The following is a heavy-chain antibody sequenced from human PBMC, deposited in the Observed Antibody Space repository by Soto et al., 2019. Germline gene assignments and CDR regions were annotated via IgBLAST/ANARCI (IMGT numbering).Heavy chain of an antibody. Sequence: PSETLSLTCAVSGGSMKTTSWWSWVRQPPAKGLEWIGEVFHSGITRYNPSLKSRATVSVDTSKNQFFLNLASVTAADTAVYYCTKDEAGSPFRYWGQGALVTVSS. J-gene: IGHJ4*02. D-gene: IGHD3-10*01. CDR1: GGSMKTTSW. CDR3: TKDEAGSPFRY. CDR2: VFHSGIT. V-gene: IGHV4-4*02.